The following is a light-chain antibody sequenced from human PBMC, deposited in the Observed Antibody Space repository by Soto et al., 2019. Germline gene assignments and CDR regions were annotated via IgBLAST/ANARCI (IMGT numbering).Light chain of an antibody. CDR1: QSLVYSDGITY. CDR3: MQGTHWPLT. V-gene: IGKV2-30*01. CDR2: KVS. Sequence: DVLMTQSPLSLPVTLGQPASISCRSSQSLVYSDGITYLNWFHQRPGQSSRRLIYKVSKRDSGVPDRFSGSGSGTEFTLKISRVEAEDVGLYYCMQGTHWPLTFGGGTKVEIK. J-gene: IGKJ4*01.